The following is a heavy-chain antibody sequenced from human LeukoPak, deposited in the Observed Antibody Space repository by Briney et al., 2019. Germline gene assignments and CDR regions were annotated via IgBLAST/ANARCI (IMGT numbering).Heavy chain of an antibody. J-gene: IGHJ6*03. V-gene: IGHV1-8*02. CDR1: GYTFTSYD. CDR2: MNPNSGNT. D-gene: IGHD3-10*01. Sequence: ASVKVSCKASGYTFTSYDINWVRQATGQGLEWMGWMNPNSGNTGYAQKFQGRVTMTRDTSISTAYMELSRLRSDDTAVYYCASGAGDYYYYYMDVWGKGATVTVSS. CDR3: ASGAGDYYYYYMDV.